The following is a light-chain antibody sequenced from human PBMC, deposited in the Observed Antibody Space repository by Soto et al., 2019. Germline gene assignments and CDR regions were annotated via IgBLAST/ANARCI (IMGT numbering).Light chain of an antibody. CDR3: MQALQSRS. CDR2: MGS. V-gene: IGKV2-28*01. CDR1: QSLLHRNGYNY. J-gene: IGKJ1*01. Sequence: DIVMTQSPLSLPVTPGEPASISCRSSQSLLHRNGYNYLDWYLQKPGQSPQLLIYMGSNRASGVPDRLSGSGSGTDFTLIISRVEAEDVGVYYCMQALQSRSFGQGTKVEIK.